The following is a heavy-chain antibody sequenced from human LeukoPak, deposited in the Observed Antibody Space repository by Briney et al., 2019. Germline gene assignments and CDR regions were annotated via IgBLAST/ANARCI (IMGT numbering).Heavy chain of an antibody. CDR2: ISSSCSTI. V-gene: IGHV3-48*03. J-gene: IGHJ3*02. CDR1: GFTFSSYE. CDR3: ARDGYCSGGSRYYLPFAAFDI. Sequence: GGSLRLSCAASGFTFSSYEMNWVGQAPGKGMEWVSYISSSCSTIYYEDSVKGRFTISRDNAKKSLYLQMNSLRAEDTAVYYCARDGYCSGGSRYYLPFAAFDIWGQGTMVTVSS. D-gene: IGHD2-15*01.